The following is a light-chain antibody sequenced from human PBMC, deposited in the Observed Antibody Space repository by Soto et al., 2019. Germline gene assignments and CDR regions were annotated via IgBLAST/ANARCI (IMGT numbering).Light chain of an antibody. CDR3: QQRSTWPRT. V-gene: IGKV3-11*01. Sequence: EIVLTQSPATLSLSPGERATLSCRASQSIDNYLAWYQQTPGQAPRLLIYDASNRATGIPARFRGSGSGTDFTLTISSLEPEDFVLYFCQQRSTWPRTFGQGTNVEIK. J-gene: IGKJ1*01. CDR2: DAS. CDR1: QSIDNY.